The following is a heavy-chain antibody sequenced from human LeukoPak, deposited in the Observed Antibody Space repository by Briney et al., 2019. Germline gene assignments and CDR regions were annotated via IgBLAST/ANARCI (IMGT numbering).Heavy chain of an antibody. CDR1: GGSFSGYY. D-gene: IGHD6-19*01. J-gene: IGHJ6*03. V-gene: IGHV4-34*01. CDR2: INHSGST. CDR3: ARVLPRSSGWYGDYYYYMDV. Sequence: NPSQTLSLTCAVYGGSFSGYYWSWIRQPPGKGLEWIGEINHSGSTNYNPSLKSRVTISVDTSKNQFSLKLSSVTAADTAVYYCARVLPRSSGWYGDYYYYMDVWGKGTTVTVSS.